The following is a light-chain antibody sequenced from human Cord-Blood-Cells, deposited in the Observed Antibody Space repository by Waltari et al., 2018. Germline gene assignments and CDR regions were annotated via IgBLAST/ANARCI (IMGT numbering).Light chain of an antibody. J-gene: IGLJ1*01. Sequence: QSALTQPRSVSGSPGQSVTISCTGTSSDVGGYNYVPWYQQHPGQAPKLMIYDVSKRPSGVPDRFSGSKSGNTASLTISGLQAEDEADYYCCSYAGSYTLYVFGTGTKVTVL. CDR2: DVS. V-gene: IGLV2-11*01. CDR1: SSDVGGYNY. CDR3: CSYAGSYTLYV.